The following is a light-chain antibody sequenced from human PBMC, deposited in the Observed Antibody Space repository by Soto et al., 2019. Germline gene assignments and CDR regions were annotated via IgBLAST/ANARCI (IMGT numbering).Light chain of an antibody. CDR1: QGIRDF. Sequence: DIQLTQSPSFLSASVGDRVTITCRASQGIRDFLAWYQQKPGKAPKLLIYAASTLQAGVPTRFSGFASGTEFTLTISNLQPADSATYYCQQFNVYPFTFGGGTKVEIK. CDR2: AAS. J-gene: IGKJ4*01. CDR3: QQFNVYPFT. V-gene: IGKV1-9*01.